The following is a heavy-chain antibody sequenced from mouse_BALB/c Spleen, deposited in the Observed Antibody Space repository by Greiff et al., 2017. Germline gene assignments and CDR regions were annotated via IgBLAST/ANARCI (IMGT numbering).Heavy chain of an antibody. V-gene: IGHV5-17*02. CDR3: ARSGPYDYDTWFAY. CDR1: GFTFSSFG. D-gene: IGHD2-4*01. J-gene: IGHJ3*01. Sequence: EVQLVESGGGLVQPGGSRKLSCAASGFTFSSFGMHWVRQAPEKGLEWVAYISSGSSTIYYADTVKGRFTISRDNPKNTLFLQMTSLRSEDTAMYYCARSGPYDYDTWFAYWGQGTLVTVSA. CDR2: ISSGSSTI.